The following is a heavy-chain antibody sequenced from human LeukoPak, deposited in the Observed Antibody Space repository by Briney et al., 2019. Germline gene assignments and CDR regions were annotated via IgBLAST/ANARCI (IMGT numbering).Heavy chain of an antibody. CDR1: GYTLSSYY. D-gene: IGHD6-13*01. Sequence: ASVKVSCKASGYTLSSYYIHWVRQAPGQGLEWMGMVNPSGGNTPYAQKFEGRVTMTGDMSTSTVYMEVRGLRSDDTAMYYCARDVGITVADSFDPWGQGTLVTVSS. CDR3: ARDVGITVADSFDP. J-gene: IGHJ5*02. CDR2: VNPSGGNT. V-gene: IGHV1-46*01.